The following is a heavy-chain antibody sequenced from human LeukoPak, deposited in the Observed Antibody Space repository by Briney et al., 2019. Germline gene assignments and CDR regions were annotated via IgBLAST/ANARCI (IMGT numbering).Heavy chain of an antibody. CDR3: ANSDIVLMVYAP. CDR1: GFTFSSYA. D-gene: IGHD2-8*01. CDR2: ISGSGGST. Sequence: GGSLRLSCAASGFTFSSYAMSWVRQAPGKGLERVSAISGSGGSTYYADSVKGRFTISRDNSKNTLYLQMNSLRAEDTAVYYCANSDIVLMVYAPWGQGTLVTVSS. J-gene: IGHJ5*02. V-gene: IGHV3-23*01.